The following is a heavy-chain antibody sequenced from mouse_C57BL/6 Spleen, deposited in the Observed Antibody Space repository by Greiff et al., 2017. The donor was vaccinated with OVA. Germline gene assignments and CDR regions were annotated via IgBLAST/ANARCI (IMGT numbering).Heavy chain of an antibody. D-gene: IGHD2-4*01. CDR2: ISYDGSN. Sequence: DVKLQESGPGLVKPSQSLSLTCSVTGYSITSGYYWNWIRQFPGNKLEWMGYISYDGSNNYNPSLKNRISITRDTSKNQFFLKLNAVTTEDTATYYCARIYYDYDEGAYWGQGTLVTVSA. CDR3: ARIYYDYDEGAY. CDR1: GYSITSGYY. V-gene: IGHV3-6*01. J-gene: IGHJ3*01.